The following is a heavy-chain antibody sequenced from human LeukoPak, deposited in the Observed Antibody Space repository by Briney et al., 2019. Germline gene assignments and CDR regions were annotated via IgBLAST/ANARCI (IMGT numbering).Heavy chain of an antibody. CDR3: ARGQNIPA. J-gene: IGHJ4*02. V-gene: IGHV3-23*01. Sequence: GGSLRLSCAASGFTFSSSAMSWVRQVPGKGLEWVSGISASGGSTYYADSVRGRFTISRDNSKNTLYLQMNSLRAEGTAVYYCARGQNIPAWGQGTLVTVSS. CDR1: GFTFSSSA. CDR2: ISASGGST. D-gene: IGHD1/OR15-1a*01.